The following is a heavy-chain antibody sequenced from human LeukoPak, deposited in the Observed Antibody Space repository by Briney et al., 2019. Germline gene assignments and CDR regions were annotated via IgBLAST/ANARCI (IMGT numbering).Heavy chain of an antibody. D-gene: IGHD1-26*01. V-gene: IGHV3-30*02. CDR1: GFTFSSYG. J-gene: IGHJ4*02. CDR2: IRYDGSNK. Sequence: GGSLRLSCAASGFTFSSYGMHWVRQALGKGLEWVAFIRYDGSNKYYADSVKGRFTISRDNSKNTLYLQMNSLRAEDTAVYYCAKDRGSYSGMIDYWGQGTLVTVSS. CDR3: AKDRGSYSGMIDY.